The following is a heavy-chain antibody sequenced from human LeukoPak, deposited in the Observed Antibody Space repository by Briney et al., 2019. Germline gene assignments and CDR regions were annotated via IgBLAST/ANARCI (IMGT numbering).Heavy chain of an antibody. CDR3: ARDSPTDY. CDR2: IYSGDST. J-gene: IGHJ4*02. CDR1: GFTVSSNY. V-gene: IGHV3-66*01. Sequence: GGSLRLSCAASGFTVSSNYMSWVRQAPGKGLEWVSVIYSGDSTYYADSVKGRFTISRDNSKNTLYLQMNSLRGEDTAVYYCARDSPTDYWGQGTLATVSS.